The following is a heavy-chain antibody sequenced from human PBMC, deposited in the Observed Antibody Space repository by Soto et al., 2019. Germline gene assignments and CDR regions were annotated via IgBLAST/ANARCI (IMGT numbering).Heavy chain of an antibody. V-gene: IGHV3-30-3*01. D-gene: IGHD3-22*01. J-gene: IGHJ4*02. CDR1: GFTFSSYA. Sequence: GGSLRLSCAASGFTFSSYAMHWVRQAPGKGLEWVAVISYDGSNKYYADSVKGRFTISRDNSKNTLYLQMNSLRAEDTAVYYCARDFDGERVTMIVVDHDWGQGTLVTVSS. CDR3: ARDFDGERVTMIVVDHD. CDR2: ISYDGSNK.